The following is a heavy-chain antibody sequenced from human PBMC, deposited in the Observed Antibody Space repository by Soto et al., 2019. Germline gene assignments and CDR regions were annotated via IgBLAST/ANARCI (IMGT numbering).Heavy chain of an antibody. D-gene: IGHD1-1*01. J-gene: IGHJ4*02. CDR3: ASGGLEPFDY. Sequence: PGGSLRLSCAASGFTLRSYWMHWVRQAPGKGLVWVSRINDYGTTINYAESVEGRFTISRDDAKSEVYLQMNNLRAEDTAVYYCASGGLEPFDYSGQGALVTVSS. V-gene: IGHV3-74*01. CDR1: GFTLRSYW. CDR2: INDYGTTI.